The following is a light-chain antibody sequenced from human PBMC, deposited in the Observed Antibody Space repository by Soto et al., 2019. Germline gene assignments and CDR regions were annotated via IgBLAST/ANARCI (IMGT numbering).Light chain of an antibody. J-gene: IGKJ1*01. V-gene: IGKV1-39*01. CDR1: QGISSY. CDR2: AAS. Sequence: IQLTQSPSSLSASVGDRVTITCRASQGISSYLAWYQQKPGKAPKLLIYAASTLESGVPSRFSGSGSGTDFTLTISSLQPEDFATYYCQQSYNNPKTFGQGTKVDIK. CDR3: QQSYNNPKT.